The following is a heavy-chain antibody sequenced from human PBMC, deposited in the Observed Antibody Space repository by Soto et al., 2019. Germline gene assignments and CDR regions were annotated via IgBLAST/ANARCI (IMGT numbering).Heavy chain of an antibody. V-gene: IGHV1-2*02. CDR2: INPNSGAI. CDR3: ARGQKSASGSYLWENWFDP. D-gene: IGHD3-10*01. Sequence: GASVKVSCKASGYTFTDYYMFWVRQAPGQGLEWMGWINPNSGAISFTQKFQGRVTMTRDTSITTAYMELIGLTSDDTAVYYCARGQKSASGSYLWENWFDPWGQGTLVTVSS. J-gene: IGHJ5*02. CDR1: GYTFTDYY.